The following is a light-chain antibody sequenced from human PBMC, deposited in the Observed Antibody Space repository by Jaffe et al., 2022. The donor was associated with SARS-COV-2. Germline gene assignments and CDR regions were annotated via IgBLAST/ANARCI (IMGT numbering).Light chain of an antibody. CDR1: SSDVGGYNF. CDR3: SSYTISSTLI. Sequence: QSALTQPASVSGSPGQSITISCTGTSSDVGGYNFVSWYQHRPGKAPQLMIYDVSNRPLGVSNRFSGSKSGNTASLTISGLQAEDEADYYCSSYTISSTLIFGGGTKLTVL. V-gene: IGLV2-14*03. J-gene: IGLJ2*01. CDR2: DVS.